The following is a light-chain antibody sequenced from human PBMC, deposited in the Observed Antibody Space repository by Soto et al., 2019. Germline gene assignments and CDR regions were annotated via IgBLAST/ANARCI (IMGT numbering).Light chain of an antibody. V-gene: IGLV2-8*01. CDR3: SSYAGSNIL. Sequence: QSALTQPPSASGSPGQSVTISCTGTSSDVGGYNYVSWYQQHPGKAPKLMIYEVRKQPSGVRDRCSGSKSGNTASLTVSGLQAEDEADYYCSSYAGSNILFGGGTQLTVL. CDR1: SSDVGGYNY. CDR2: EVR. J-gene: IGLJ2*01.